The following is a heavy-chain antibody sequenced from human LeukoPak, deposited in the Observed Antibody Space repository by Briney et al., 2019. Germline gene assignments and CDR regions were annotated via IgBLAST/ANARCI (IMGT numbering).Heavy chain of an antibody. CDR3: AKAPSSGWSYYFDY. Sequence: GGALRLSCAASGFTFSSYAMSWVRQAPGKGLEWVSAISGSGGSTYYADSVKGRFTISRDNSKNTLYLQMNSLRAEDTAVYYCAKAPSSGWSYYFDYWGQGTLVTVSS. CDR2: ISGSGGST. CDR1: GFTFSSYA. D-gene: IGHD6-19*01. J-gene: IGHJ4*02. V-gene: IGHV3-23*01.